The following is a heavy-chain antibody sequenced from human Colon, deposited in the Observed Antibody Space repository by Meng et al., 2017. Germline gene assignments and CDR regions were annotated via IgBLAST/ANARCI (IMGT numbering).Heavy chain of an antibody. CDR1: GDSVSSNSAA. D-gene: IGHD3-22*01. V-gene: IGHV6-1*01. Sequence: GQLQQSGPRLVKPSQTLPPTCAISGDSVSSNSAAWNWIRQSPSRGLEWLGRTYYRSKWYNDYAVSVKSRITINPDTSKNQFSLQLNSVTPEDTAVYYCARDSSSSAYSPFDYWGQGTLVTVSS. CDR2: TYYRSKWYN. CDR3: ARDSSSSAYSPFDY. J-gene: IGHJ4*02.